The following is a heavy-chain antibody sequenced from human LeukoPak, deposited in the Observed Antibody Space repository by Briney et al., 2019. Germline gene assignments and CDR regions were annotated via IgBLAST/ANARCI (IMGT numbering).Heavy chain of an antibody. D-gene: IGHD2-21*02. CDR3: ARGPHVVVVTAIDY. V-gene: IGHV3-33*01. Sequence: PGGSLRLSCEVSGFSFSDYGMHWVRQAPGKGLEWVAVTWYDGSNKYYADSVKGRFTISRDNSKNTVYLQTSGLTVEDTAGYYCARGPHVVVVTAIDYWGQGTLVTVSS. CDR2: TWYDGSNK. CDR1: GFSFSDYG. J-gene: IGHJ4*02.